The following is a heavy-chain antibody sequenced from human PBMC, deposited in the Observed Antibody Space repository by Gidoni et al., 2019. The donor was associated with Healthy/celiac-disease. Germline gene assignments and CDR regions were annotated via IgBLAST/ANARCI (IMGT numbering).Heavy chain of an antibody. CDR3: ARAHYYFDWSLYGMDV. CDR2: INSDGSST. V-gene: IGHV3-74*01. J-gene: IGHJ6*02. CDR1: GFTFSSYW. D-gene: IGHD3-9*01. Sequence: EVQLVESGGGLVQPGGSLRLSCAASGFTFSSYWMHWVRQAPGKGLVWVSRINSDGSSTSYADSVKGRFTISRDNAKNTLYLQMNSLRAEDTAVYYCARAHYYFDWSLYGMDVWGQGTTVTVSS.